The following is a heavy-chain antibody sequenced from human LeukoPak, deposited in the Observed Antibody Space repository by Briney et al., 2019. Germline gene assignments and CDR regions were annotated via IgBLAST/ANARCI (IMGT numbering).Heavy chain of an antibody. V-gene: IGHV3-9*01. Sequence: GGSLRLSCAASGFTFGDYAMHWVRQPPGKGLEWVSGISRNSGSIGYADSVKGRFTISRDNAKNSLYLQMNSLRAEDTALYYCAKDRVFEYSSSSEMDYWGLGTLVTVSS. CDR3: AKDRVFEYSSSSEMDY. J-gene: IGHJ4*02. CDR1: GFTFGDYA. CDR2: ISRNSGSI. D-gene: IGHD6-6*01.